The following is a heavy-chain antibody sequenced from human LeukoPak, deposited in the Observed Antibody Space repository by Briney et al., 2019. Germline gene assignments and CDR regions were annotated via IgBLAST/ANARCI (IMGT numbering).Heavy chain of an antibody. CDR1: GYTFTSYD. J-gene: IGHJ6*03. V-gene: IGHV1-8*01. CDR2: MNPNSGNT. Sequence: GASVKVSCKASGYTFTSYDINWVRQATGQGLEWMGWMNPNSGNTGYAQKFQGKVTMTRNTSISTAYMELSSLRSEDTAVYYCARLRSVLRYFDWLPPYYYMDVWGKGTTVTIFS. D-gene: IGHD3-9*01. CDR3: ARLRSVLRYFDWLPPYYYMDV.